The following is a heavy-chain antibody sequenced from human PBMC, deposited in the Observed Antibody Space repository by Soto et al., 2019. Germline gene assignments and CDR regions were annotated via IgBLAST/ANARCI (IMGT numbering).Heavy chain of an antibody. CDR1: GASVSSGDYY. V-gene: IGHV4-39*07. CDR3: ARGENSDFWSGYRSYYYYGMDV. CDR2: INHSGST. D-gene: IGHD3-3*01. J-gene: IGHJ6*02. Sequence: PSETLSLSCTVSGASVSSGDYYWGWIRQPPGKGQEWIGEINHSGSTNYNPSLKSRVTISVDTSKNQFSLKLSSVTAADTAVYYCARGENSDFWSGYRSYYYYGMDVWGQGTTVTVSS.